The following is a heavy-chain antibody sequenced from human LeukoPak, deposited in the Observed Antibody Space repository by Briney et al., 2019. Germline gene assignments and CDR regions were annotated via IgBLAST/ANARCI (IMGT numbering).Heavy chain of an antibody. CDR2: IKQDGSEK. J-gene: IGHJ4*02. CDR1: GFTFSSYW. CDR3: ARGGQYYYDSSGSPEDY. V-gene: IGHV3-7*01. D-gene: IGHD3-22*01. Sequence: GGSLRLSCAASGFTFSSYWMSWVRQAPGKGLEWVANIKQDGSEKYCVDSVKGRFTISRDNAKNSLYLQMNSLRAEDTAVYYCARGGQYYYDSSGSPEDYWGQGTLVTVSS.